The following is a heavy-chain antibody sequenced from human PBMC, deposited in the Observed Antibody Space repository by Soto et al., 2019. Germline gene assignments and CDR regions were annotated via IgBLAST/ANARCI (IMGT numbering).Heavy chain of an antibody. CDR1: GYTFTSYG. V-gene: IGHV1-18*01. CDR3: ASNLHRYGDHDGYFDS. CDR2: ISAYNGNT. D-gene: IGHD4-17*01. Sequence: ASVKVSCKAPGYTFTSYGISWVRQAPGQGLEWMGWISAYNGNTNYAQKLQGRATMTTDTSTSTTYMELRSLRSDDTAVYYCASNLHRYGDHDGYFDSWGPGTLVTVSS. J-gene: IGHJ4*02.